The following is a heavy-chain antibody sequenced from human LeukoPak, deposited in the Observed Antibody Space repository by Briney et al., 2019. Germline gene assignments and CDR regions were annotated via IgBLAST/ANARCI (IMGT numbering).Heavy chain of an antibody. CDR2: IYYSGST. D-gene: IGHD6-13*01. Sequence: PSETLSLTCTVSGGSISSSSYYWGWIRQPPGKGLEWIGSIYYSGSTYYNPSLKSRVTISVDTSKNQFSLKLSSVTAADTAVYYCARLGIQSIAAADDYWGQGTLVTVSS. J-gene: IGHJ4*02. V-gene: IGHV4-39*01. CDR3: ARLGIQSIAAADDY. CDR1: GGSISSSSYY.